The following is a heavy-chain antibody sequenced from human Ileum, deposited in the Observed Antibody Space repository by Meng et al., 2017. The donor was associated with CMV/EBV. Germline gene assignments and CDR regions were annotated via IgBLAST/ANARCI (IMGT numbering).Heavy chain of an antibody. J-gene: IGHJ4*02. CDR3: ATFDHGGKWFHFDF. D-gene: IGHD4-23*01. CDR1: NHSLTSGYY. V-gene: IGHV4-38-2*02. Sequence: SETLSLTCTVSNHSLTSGYYWGWVRQPPGRGLEWIATIHHTGDTYYTPSLKTRVTISIDTSRNQFSLDLSSVTAADTAVYYCATFDHGGKWFHFDFWGQGTLVTVSS. CDR2: IHHTGDT.